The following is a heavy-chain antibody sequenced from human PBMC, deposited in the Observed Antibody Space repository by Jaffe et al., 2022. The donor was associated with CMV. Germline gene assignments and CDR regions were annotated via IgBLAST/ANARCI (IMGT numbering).Heavy chain of an antibody. CDR2: IYYSGST. V-gene: IGHV4-39*01. CDR3: ARRFVSNRYCSGGSCYGGDYYYGMDV. CDR1: GGSISSSSYY. Sequence: QLQLQESGPGLVKPSETLSLTCTVSGGSISSSSYYWGWIRQPPGKGLEWIGSIYYSGSTYYNPSLKSRVTISVDTSKNQFSLKLSSVTAADTAVYYCARRFVSNRYCSGGSCYGGDYYYGMDVWGQGTTVTVSS. J-gene: IGHJ6*02. D-gene: IGHD2-15*01.